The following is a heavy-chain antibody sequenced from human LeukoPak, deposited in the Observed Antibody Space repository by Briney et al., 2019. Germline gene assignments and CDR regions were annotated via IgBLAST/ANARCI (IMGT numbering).Heavy chain of an antibody. V-gene: IGHV3-48*03. Sequence: QPGGSLRLSCAASGFTFSSYEMNWVRQAPGKGPEWVSYVSSSGSTIYYADSVKGRFTISRDDAKNSLYLQMNSLRAEDTAVYNCARDRYDSSGIFDYWGQGTLVTVSS. CDR2: VSSSGSTI. CDR3: ARDRYDSSGIFDY. CDR1: GFTFSSYE. J-gene: IGHJ4*02. D-gene: IGHD3-22*01.